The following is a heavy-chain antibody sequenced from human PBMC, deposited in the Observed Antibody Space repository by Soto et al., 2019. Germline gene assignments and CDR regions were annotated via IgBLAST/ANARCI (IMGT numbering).Heavy chain of an antibody. J-gene: IGHJ6*02. CDR1: GGSISSGCYY. Sequence: SESLSLTCTVSGGSISSGCYYWSWIRQHPGKGLDWIGYIYYSGSTYYNPSLKSRVTISVDTSKNQFSLKLSSVTAADTAVYYCATQEAAAGEGGMDYYYGMDVWGQGTTVTVSS. V-gene: IGHV4-31*03. D-gene: IGHD6-13*01. CDR2: IYYSGST. CDR3: ATQEAAAGEGGMDYYYGMDV.